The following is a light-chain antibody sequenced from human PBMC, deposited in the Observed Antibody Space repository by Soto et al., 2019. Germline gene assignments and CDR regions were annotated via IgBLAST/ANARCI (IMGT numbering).Light chain of an antibody. V-gene: IGKV1-39*01. CDR3: QQSYGTPWT. CDR2: AAS. Sequence: DIQMTQSPSSLSASVGDRVTVTCRASQSITTYLNWYQQKQGKAPKLLIYAASSLQSGVPSRFSGRGSGTDFTLTITSLQPEDFATYICQQSYGTPWTFGQGTKVEIK. CDR1: QSITTY. J-gene: IGKJ1*01.